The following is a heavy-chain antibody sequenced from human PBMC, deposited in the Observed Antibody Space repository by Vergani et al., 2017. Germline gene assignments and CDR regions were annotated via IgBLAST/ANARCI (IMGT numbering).Heavy chain of an antibody. D-gene: IGHD6-13*01. J-gene: IGHJ6*03. CDR3: ARAVEQQLVDYYYYYMDV. Sequence: QVQLQESGPGLVKPSETLSLTCTVSGGSISSYYWSWIRQPPGKGLEWIGYIYYSGSTNYNPSLKSRVTIPVDTSKNQFSLKLSSVTAADTAVYYCARAVEQQLVDYYYYYMDVWGKGTTVTVSS. CDR1: GGSISSYY. V-gene: IGHV4-59*01. CDR2: IYYSGST.